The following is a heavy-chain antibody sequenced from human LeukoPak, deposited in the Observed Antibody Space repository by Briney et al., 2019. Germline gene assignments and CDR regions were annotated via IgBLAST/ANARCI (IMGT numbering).Heavy chain of an antibody. V-gene: IGHV3-30*03. D-gene: IGHD1-14*01. CDR1: GFTFNDYA. CDR2: ISYDGGNK. J-gene: IGHJ4*02. CDR3: ARSYQRYYFDY. Sequence: GGSLRLSCVGSGFTFNDYAMSWVRQAPGKGLEWVAIISYDGGNKYYADSVKGRFTISRDNSKNTLFLQMNSLRAEDTAVYFCARSYQRYYFDYWGQGTLVTVSS.